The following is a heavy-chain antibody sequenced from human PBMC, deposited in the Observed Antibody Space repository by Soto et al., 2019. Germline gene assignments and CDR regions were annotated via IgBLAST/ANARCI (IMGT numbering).Heavy chain of an antibody. CDR1: GFTFSSNT. J-gene: IGHJ6*02. CDR2: IGNSGDNT. V-gene: IGHV3-23*01. CDR3: AKDLHYYAKDV. Sequence: PGGSLRLSCAASGFTFSSNTMIWVRQAPGKGLECVSVIGNSGDNTYYADSVKGRFTISRDNSKNTLYLQMNSLRADDTAVYYCAKDLHYYAKDVWGQGTTVTVSS.